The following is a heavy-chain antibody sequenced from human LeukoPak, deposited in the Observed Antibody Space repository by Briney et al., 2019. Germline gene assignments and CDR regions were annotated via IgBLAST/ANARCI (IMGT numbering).Heavy chain of an antibody. CDR1: GYTSTSYG. Sequence: GASVKVSCKASGYTSTSYGISWVRQAPGQGLEWMGWISAYNGNTNYAQKLQGRVTMTTDTSTSTAYMELRSLRSDDTAVYYCARERVGATKSGFDYWGQGTLVTVSS. CDR2: ISAYNGNT. V-gene: IGHV1-18*01. CDR3: ARERVGATKSGFDY. J-gene: IGHJ4*02. D-gene: IGHD1-26*01.